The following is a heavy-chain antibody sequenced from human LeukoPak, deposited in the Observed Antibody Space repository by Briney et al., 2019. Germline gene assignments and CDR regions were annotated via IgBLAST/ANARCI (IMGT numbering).Heavy chain of an antibody. J-gene: IGHJ4*02. Sequence: GGSLRLSCAASGFTFSDYGMNWVRQAPGKGLEWVSGISTSVGTTNYADSVKGRFAIFTDNSKSTLYLQMNSLRAEDTAVYYCAKGTFGNGWDDWGQGTLVTVSS. D-gene: IGHD6-19*01. CDR2: ISTSVGTT. V-gene: IGHV3-23*01. CDR3: AKGTFGNGWDD. CDR1: GFTFSDYG.